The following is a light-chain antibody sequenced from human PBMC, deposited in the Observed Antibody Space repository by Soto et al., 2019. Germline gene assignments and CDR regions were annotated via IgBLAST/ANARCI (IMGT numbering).Light chain of an antibody. J-gene: IGKJ4*01. CDR2: KAS. Sequence: DIQMTQSPSTLSASVGDRVTITCRASQSISSWLAWYQQKPGKAPKLLIYKASSLESGVPSRFSGSGSGTEFTLTISSLQPDDFATYYCQQYNSYPHTFGGGTKVEIK. V-gene: IGKV1-5*03. CDR1: QSISSW. CDR3: QQYNSYPHT.